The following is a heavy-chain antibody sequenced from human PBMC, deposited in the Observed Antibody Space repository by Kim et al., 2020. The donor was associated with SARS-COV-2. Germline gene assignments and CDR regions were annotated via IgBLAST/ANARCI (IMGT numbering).Heavy chain of an antibody. CDR1: GFTFSNAW. Sequence: GGSLRLSCAASGFTFSNAWMSWVRRAPGKGLEWVGRIKSKTDGGTTDYAAPVKGRFTISRDDSKNTLYLQMNSLKTEDTAVYYCTTQQLVLGLYYYYGMDVWGQGTTVTVSS. CDR2: IKSKTDGGTT. J-gene: IGHJ6*02. V-gene: IGHV3-15*01. D-gene: IGHD6-13*01. CDR3: TTQQLVLGLYYYYGMDV.